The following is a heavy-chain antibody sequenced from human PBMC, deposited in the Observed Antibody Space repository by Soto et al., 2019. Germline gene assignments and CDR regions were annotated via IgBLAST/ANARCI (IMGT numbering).Heavy chain of an antibody. CDR3: ARRQNYYDSSGYYSHFDY. D-gene: IGHD3-22*01. V-gene: IGHV4-59*01. J-gene: IGHJ4*02. Sequence: PSETVSLTCTVSGGSIISYYWSWIRQPPGKGLEWIGYIYYSGSTNYNPSLKSRVTISVDTSKNQFSLKLSSVTAADTAVYYCARRQNYYDSSGYYSHFDYWGQGTLVTVSS. CDR1: GGSIISYY. CDR2: IYYSGST.